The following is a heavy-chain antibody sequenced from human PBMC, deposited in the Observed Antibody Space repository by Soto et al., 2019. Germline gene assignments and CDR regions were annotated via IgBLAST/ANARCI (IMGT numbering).Heavy chain of an antibody. D-gene: IGHD3-3*01. J-gene: IGHJ4*02. CDR3: ARGVPYYDFWSGYYFDY. V-gene: IGHV3-74*01. CDR2: INSDGSST. CDR1: GFTFSSYW. Sequence: EVQLVESGGGLVQPGGSLRLSCAASGFTFSSYWMHWVRQAPGKGLVWVSRINSDGSSTSYADSVKGRFTISRDNAKNRLYLQMNSLRAEDTAVYYCARGVPYYDFWSGYYFDYWGQGTLVTVSS.